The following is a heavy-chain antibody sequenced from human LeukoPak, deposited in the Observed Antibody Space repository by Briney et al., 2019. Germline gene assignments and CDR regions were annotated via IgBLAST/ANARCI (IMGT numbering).Heavy chain of an antibody. J-gene: IGHJ5*02. Sequence: GGSLILSCAASGFTLSSYAMSWVRQAPGKGLEWVSAISGSGGSTYYADSVKGRFTISRDNSKNTLYLQMNSLRAEDTAVYYCAKVRGSGYYYDADWFDPWGQGTLVTVSS. CDR3: AKVRGSGYYYDADWFDP. CDR2: ISGSGGST. D-gene: IGHD3-22*01. V-gene: IGHV3-23*01. CDR1: GFTLSSYA.